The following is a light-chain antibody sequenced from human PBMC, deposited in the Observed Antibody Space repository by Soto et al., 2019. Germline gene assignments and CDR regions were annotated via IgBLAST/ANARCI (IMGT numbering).Light chain of an antibody. CDR2: AAS. J-gene: IGKJ1*01. V-gene: IGKV1-39*01. CDR3: QQSYSSPPT. Sequence: DIQMTQSPSSLSASVGDRVTITCRASQSISSYLNWYQQKPGKAPKLLIYAASSLQSGVPSRFSGSGSGADFTLTIGSLQPEDFAVYYCQQSYSSPPTFGQGTKVDIK. CDR1: QSISSY.